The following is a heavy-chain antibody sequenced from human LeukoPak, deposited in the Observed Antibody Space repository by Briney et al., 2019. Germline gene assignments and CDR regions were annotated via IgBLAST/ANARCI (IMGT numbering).Heavy chain of an antibody. J-gene: IGHJ6*02. Sequence: GGSLRLSCAASGFTFSSYGMHWVRQAPGKGLEWVAVIWYDGSNKYYADSVKGRFTISRDNSKNTLYLQMNSLRAEDTAVYYCARAIAVVGDFYYYGMDLWGQGTTVTVSS. CDR1: GFTFSSYG. CDR3: ARAIAVVGDFYYYGMDL. D-gene: IGHD6-13*01. CDR2: IWYDGSNK. V-gene: IGHV3-33*01.